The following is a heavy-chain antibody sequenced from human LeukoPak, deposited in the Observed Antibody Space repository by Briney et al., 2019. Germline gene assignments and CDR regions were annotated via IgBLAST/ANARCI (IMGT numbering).Heavy chain of an antibody. CDR2: IYYSGST. J-gene: IGHJ4*02. CDR1: GGSINSGGYY. D-gene: IGHD6-6*01. Sequence: PSETLSLTCTVSGGSINSGGYYWIWIRQHPGKGLEWIGYIYYSGSTYYNPSLKSRGTISVDTSKNQFSLKLRSVTAADTAVYYCARAYSSSFDYWGQGTLVTVSS. V-gene: IGHV4-31*03. CDR3: ARAYSSSFDY.